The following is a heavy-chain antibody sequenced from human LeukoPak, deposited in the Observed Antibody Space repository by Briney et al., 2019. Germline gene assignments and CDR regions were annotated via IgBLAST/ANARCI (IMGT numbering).Heavy chain of an antibody. D-gene: IGHD5-12*01. CDR3: ARGGAVIVATPGYFDY. CDR1: GGSISTYY. V-gene: IGHV4-59*01. Sequence: SETLSLTCTVSGGSISTYYWSWIRQPPGKGLEWIGYIYYSGSTNYNPSLKSRVTISVDTSKNQFSLRLRSVTAADTAVYYCARGGAVIVATPGYFDYWGQGTLVTVSS. CDR2: IYYSGST. J-gene: IGHJ4*02.